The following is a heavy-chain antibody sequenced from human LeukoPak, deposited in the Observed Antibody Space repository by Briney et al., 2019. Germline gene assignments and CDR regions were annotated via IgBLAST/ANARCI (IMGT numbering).Heavy chain of an antibody. CDR1: GGTFSNYA. D-gene: IGHD6-6*01. V-gene: IGHV1-69*05. Sequence: ASVKVSCKASGGTFSNYAISWVRQAPGQGLEWMGRIIPIFGTANYAQKFQGRVTITTDESTSTAYMELSSLRSEDTAVYYCARDLEYSSSLGYWGQGTLVTVSS. J-gene: IGHJ4*02. CDR3: ARDLEYSSSLGY. CDR2: IIPIFGTA.